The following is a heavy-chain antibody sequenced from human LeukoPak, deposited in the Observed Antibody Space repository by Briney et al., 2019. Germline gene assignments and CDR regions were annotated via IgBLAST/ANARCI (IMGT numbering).Heavy chain of an antibody. CDR1: GYTFTSYS. D-gene: IGHD3-9*01. Sequence: ASVKVSCKASGYTFTSYSMHWVRQAPGQGLEWMGIINPSGGSTSYAQKFQGRVTMTRDTSISTAYMELSRLRSDDTAVYYCARGYDILTGYLDYWGQGTLVTVSS. CDR2: INPSGGST. CDR3: ARGYDILTGYLDY. J-gene: IGHJ4*02. V-gene: IGHV1-46*01.